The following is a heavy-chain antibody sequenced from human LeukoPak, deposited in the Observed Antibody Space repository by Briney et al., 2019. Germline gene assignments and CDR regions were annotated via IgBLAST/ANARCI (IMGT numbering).Heavy chain of an antibody. D-gene: IGHD4-17*01. J-gene: IGHJ4*02. CDR3: ASSYGDATFDY. Sequence: GGSLRLSCAASGFPFSSYVMHWVRQAPGKGLEWVAIIRSDGSDKYYADSVKGRFTISRANSKNTLYLQLNSLRAEDTAVYYCASSYGDATFDYWGQGTLVTVSS. V-gene: IGHV3-30*02. CDR1: GFPFSSYV. CDR2: IRSDGSDK.